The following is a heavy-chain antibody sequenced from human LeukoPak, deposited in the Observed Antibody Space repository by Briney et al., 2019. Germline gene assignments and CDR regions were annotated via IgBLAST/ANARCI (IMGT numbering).Heavy chain of an antibody. D-gene: IGHD3-10*01. CDR2: TYYSGST. CDR1: GESISGFY. CDR3: ARQGYGAATIKY. Sequence: SETLSLTCTVSGESISGFYWTWIRQPPGKGLEWIGYTYYSGSTNYNPSLKSRVTISVDTSKNQFSLKLSSVTAADTAVYYCARQGYGAATIKYWGQGTLVTVSS. V-gene: IGHV4-59*08. J-gene: IGHJ4*02.